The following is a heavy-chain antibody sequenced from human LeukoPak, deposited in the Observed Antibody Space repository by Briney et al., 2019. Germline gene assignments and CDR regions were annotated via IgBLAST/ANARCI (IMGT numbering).Heavy chain of an antibody. V-gene: IGHV3-30*04. Sequence: GGSLRLSCAASGFTFSSYAMHRVRQAPGKGLEWVAVISYDGSNKYYADSVKGRFTISRDNSKNTLYLQMNSLRAEDTAVYYCARGWGYDILTGYYMGGFDYWGQGTLVTVSS. D-gene: IGHD3-9*01. J-gene: IGHJ4*02. CDR2: ISYDGSNK. CDR1: GFTFSSYA. CDR3: ARGWGYDILTGYYMGGFDY.